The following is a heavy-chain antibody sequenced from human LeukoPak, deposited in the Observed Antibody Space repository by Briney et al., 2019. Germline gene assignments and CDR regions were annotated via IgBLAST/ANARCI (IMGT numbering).Heavy chain of an antibody. V-gene: IGHV3-30*18. CDR2: ISDDGRNK. Sequence: GGSPRLSCAASEFSFISYGMHWFRQAPGKGLEWVGVISDDGRNKKYADSVKGRFTISRDNSKDTLYLQMNSLRDEDTAVYYCAKRPSDYGDYVTYFDYWGQGTLVTVSS. D-gene: IGHD4-17*01. CDR3: AKRPSDYGDYVTYFDY. CDR1: EFSFISYG. J-gene: IGHJ4*02.